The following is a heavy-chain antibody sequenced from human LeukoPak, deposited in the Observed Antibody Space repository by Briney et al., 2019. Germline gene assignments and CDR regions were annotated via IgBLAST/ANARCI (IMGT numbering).Heavy chain of an antibody. D-gene: IGHD2-2*01. CDR2: IYPCDSDT. CDR3: ARLGVYCSSTSCYELPYYFDY. J-gene: IGHJ4*02. V-gene: IGHV5-51*01. CDR1: GYSFTSYW. Sequence: HGESLKISCKGSGYSFTSYWIGWVRQMPGKGLEWMGIIYPCDSDTRYSPSFQGQVTISADKSISTAYLQWSSLKASDTAMYYCARLGVYCSSTSCYELPYYFDYWGQGTLVTVSS.